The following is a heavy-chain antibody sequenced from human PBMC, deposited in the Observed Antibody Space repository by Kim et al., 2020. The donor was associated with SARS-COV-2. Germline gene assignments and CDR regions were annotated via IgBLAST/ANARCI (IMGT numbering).Heavy chain of an antibody. CDR2: ISSSSSYT. CDR1: GFTFSDYY. Sequence: GGSLRLSCAASGFTFSDYYMSWIRQAPGKGLEWVSYISSSSSYTNYADSVKGRFTISRDNAKNSLYLQMNSLRAEDTAVYYCARVGRLLWFGEHGAFDIWGQGTMVTVSS. D-gene: IGHD3-10*01. CDR3: ARVGRLLWFGEHGAFDI. V-gene: IGHV3-11*05. J-gene: IGHJ3*02.